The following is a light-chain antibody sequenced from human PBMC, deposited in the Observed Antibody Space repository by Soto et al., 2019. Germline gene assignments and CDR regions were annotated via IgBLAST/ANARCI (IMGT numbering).Light chain of an antibody. CDR1: SSDVGAYNY. Sequence: QSVLTQPASVSGSPGQSITISCTGTSSDVGAYNYVSRYQQHPGKAPRLMIYDVNNRPSGVSNRFSGSKSGNTASLTISGLQAEDEADYYCSSYTSSSTYVFGTGTKVTVL. CDR2: DVN. V-gene: IGLV2-14*03. J-gene: IGLJ1*01. CDR3: SSYTSSSTYV.